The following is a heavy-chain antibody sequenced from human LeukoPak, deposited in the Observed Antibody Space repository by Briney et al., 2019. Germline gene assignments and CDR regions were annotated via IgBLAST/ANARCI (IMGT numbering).Heavy chain of an antibody. V-gene: IGHV1-18*03. J-gene: IGHJ4*02. CDR1: GYTFTSYG. Sequence: ASVKVSCKASGYTFTSYGISWVRQAPGQGLEWMGWISAYNGNTNYAQKLQGRVTMTTDTSASTAYMELSSLRSEDMAVYYCAREGYSSSWYYFDYWGQGTLVTVSS. D-gene: IGHD6-13*01. CDR2: ISAYNGNT. CDR3: AREGYSSSWYYFDY.